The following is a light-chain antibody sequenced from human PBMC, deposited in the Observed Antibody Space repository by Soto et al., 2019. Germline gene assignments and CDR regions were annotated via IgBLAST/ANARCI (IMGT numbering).Light chain of an antibody. CDR2: DTS. CDR3: QRYNNWPLT. J-gene: IGKJ4*01. V-gene: IGKV3-15*01. Sequence: EIVMTQSPATLSLSPGERATLSCRASQTIDNTLAWYQRKPGQAPRLLIYDTSARATGVPARFSGSRSGPEFTLTINSLQSEDFAIYYCQRYNNWPLTFGGGTKVDIK. CDR1: QTIDNT.